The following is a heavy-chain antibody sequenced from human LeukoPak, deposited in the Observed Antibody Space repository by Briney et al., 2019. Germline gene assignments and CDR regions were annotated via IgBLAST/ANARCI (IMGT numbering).Heavy chain of an antibody. D-gene: IGHD5-18*01. Sequence: ASVKVSCKASGYTFTSYGISWVRQAPGQGLEWMGWISAYNGNTNYAQKLQGRVTMTTDTSTSTAYTELRSLRSDDTAVYYCARHVDTAMVTNYYYGMDVWGQGTTVTVSS. J-gene: IGHJ6*02. CDR2: ISAYNGNT. CDR3: ARHVDTAMVTNYYYGMDV. CDR1: GYTFTSYG. V-gene: IGHV1-18*01.